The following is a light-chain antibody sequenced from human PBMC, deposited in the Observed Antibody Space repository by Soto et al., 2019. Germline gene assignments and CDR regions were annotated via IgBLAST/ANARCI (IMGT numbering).Light chain of an antibody. CDR3: HQRSSWIT. CDR1: HSVSSGY. CDR2: DAS. Sequence: ESVLSQSTGALSLSPGERATLSCIATHSVSSGYFPWYQQKPGLAPILLIYDASPTATGIPARFSGSGSGTAFTLTLSRLEPAALAVYYCHQRSSWITFGQGTRLE. V-gene: IGKV3D-20*02. J-gene: IGKJ5*01.